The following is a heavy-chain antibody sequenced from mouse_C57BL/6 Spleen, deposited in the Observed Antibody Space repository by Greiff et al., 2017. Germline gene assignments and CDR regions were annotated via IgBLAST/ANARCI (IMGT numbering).Heavy chain of an antibody. CDR2: INPNYGTT. J-gene: IGHJ4*01. V-gene: IGHV1-39*01. D-gene: IGHD2-2*01. Sequence: EVQLQQSGPELVKPGASVKISCKASGYSFTDYNMNWVKQSNGKSLEWIGVINPNYGTTSYNQKFKGKATLTVDQSSSTAYMQLNSLTSEDSAVYYGARSYGYDAYYYAMDYWGQGTSVTVSS. CDR1: GYSFTDYN. CDR3: ARSYGYDAYYYAMDY.